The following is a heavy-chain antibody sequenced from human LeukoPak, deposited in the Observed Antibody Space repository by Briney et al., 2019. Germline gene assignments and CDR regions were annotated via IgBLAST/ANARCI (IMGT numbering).Heavy chain of an antibody. CDR2: ISGSTGRT. J-gene: IGHJ4*02. CDR3: ARDRLMITFGGVYDY. CDR1: GFTFSTYA. Sequence: PGGSLRLSCAASGFTFSTYAMSWVRQAPGKGLEWVSAISGSTGRTYYADSVKGRFTISRDNAKNSLYLQMNSLRAEDTAVYYCARDRLMITFGGVYDYWGQGTLVTVSS. D-gene: IGHD3-16*01. V-gene: IGHV3-23*01.